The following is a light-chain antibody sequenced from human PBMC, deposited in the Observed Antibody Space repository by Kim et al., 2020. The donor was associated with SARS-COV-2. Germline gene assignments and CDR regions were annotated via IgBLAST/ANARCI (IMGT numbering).Light chain of an antibody. Sequence: AGEATPACRGSRRVGSSYLAWYQQKPGQAPRLLIYGASSRTTGIPDRFSGSGYGTDFTLTISRLESEDFAVYYCQHYVSSLFTFGPGTKVDIK. CDR2: GAS. CDR1: RRVGSSY. CDR3: QHYVSSLFT. V-gene: IGKV3-20*01. J-gene: IGKJ3*01.